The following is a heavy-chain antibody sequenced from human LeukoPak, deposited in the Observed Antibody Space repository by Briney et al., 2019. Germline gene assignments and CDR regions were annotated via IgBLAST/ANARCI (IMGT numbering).Heavy chain of an antibody. CDR2: IRSKANNYAA. CDR1: GFTFSGFD. D-gene: IGHD4-17*01. V-gene: IGHV3-73*01. CDR3: TRLDTVTIDRFDY. Sequence: GGSLKLSCAASGFTFSGFDMHWVRQASGKGLEWVGRIRSKANNYAAAYAASVKGRFTISRDDSKNTAYLQMNSLKTEDTAVYYCTRLDTVTIDRFDYWGQGTLVTVSS. J-gene: IGHJ4*02.